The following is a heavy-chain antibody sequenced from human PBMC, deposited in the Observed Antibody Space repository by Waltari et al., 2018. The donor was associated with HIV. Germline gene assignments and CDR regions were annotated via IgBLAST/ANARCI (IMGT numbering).Heavy chain of an antibody. D-gene: IGHD3-22*01. Sequence: EVQLVESGGGLVQPGGSLRLSCAASGFTFSSYSMNWVRQAQGKGLEWVSYISSSSSTIYYADSVKGRFTISRDNAKNSLYLQMNSLRAEDTAVYYCATETRKYYYDPNPHWGQGTLVTVSS. CDR3: ATETRKYYYDPNPH. J-gene: IGHJ1*01. CDR2: ISSSSSTI. V-gene: IGHV3-48*01. CDR1: GFTFSSYS.